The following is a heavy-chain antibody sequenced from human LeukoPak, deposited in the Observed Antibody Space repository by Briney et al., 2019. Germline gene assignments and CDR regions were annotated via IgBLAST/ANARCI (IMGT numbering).Heavy chain of an antibody. Sequence: GGSLRLSCAASGFTLSSYWMSWVRQAPGKGLEWVANIKQDGSEKYYVDSVKGRFTISRDNAKNSLYLQMNSLRAEDTAVYYCARDYRVTIFGVVINRWFDPWGQGALVTVSS. D-gene: IGHD3-3*01. CDR3: ARDYRVTIFGVVINRWFDP. CDR1: GFTLSSYW. CDR2: IKQDGSEK. J-gene: IGHJ5*02. V-gene: IGHV3-7*01.